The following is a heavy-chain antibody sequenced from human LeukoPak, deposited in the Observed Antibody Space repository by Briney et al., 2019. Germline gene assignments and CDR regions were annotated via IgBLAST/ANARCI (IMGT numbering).Heavy chain of an antibody. V-gene: IGHV4-34*01. CDR1: GGSFSGYY. CDR3: AIKIRVGYYYYMDV. D-gene: IGHD2-15*01. Sequence: SEALSLTCAVYGGSFSGYYWSWIRQPPGKGLEWIGEINHSGSTNYNPSLKSRVTISVDTSKNQFSLKLSSVTAADTAVYYCAIKIRVGYYYYMDVWGKGTTVTVSS. J-gene: IGHJ6*03. CDR2: INHSGST.